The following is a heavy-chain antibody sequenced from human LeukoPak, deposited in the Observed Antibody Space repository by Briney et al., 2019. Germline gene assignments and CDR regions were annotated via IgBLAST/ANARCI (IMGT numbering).Heavy chain of an antibody. CDR3: ARGGPDLYYFDY. CDR1: GGPFSGYY. V-gene: IGHV4-34*01. CDR2: INHSGST. D-gene: IGHD1-14*01. Sequence: SETLSLTCAVYGGPFSGYYWSWIRQPPGKGLEWIGEINHSGSTNYNPSLKSRVTISVDTSKNQFSLKLSSVTAADTAVYYCARGGPDLYYFDYWGQGTLVTVSS. J-gene: IGHJ4*02.